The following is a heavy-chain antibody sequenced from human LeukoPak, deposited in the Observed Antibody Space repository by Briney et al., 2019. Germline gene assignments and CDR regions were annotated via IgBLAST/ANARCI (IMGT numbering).Heavy chain of an antibody. CDR2: IKQDGSEK. V-gene: IGHV3-7*01. CDR1: GFTFSSYW. CDR3: ARESWRYDFWSGNG. J-gene: IGHJ4*02. D-gene: IGHD3-3*01. Sequence: PGGSLRLSCAASGFTFSSYWMSWVRQAPGKGLEWAANIKQDGSEKYYVDSVKGRFTISRDNAKNSLYLQMNSLRAEDTAVYYCARESWRYDFWSGNGWGQGTLVTVSS.